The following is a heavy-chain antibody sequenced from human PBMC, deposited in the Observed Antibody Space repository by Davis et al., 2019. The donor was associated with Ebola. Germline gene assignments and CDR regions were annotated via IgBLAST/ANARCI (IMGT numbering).Heavy chain of an antibody. CDR2: ISNSHSYT. CDR1: GFSFSDYY. CDR3: ARELRRATAGTVAFDI. Sequence: GGSLRLSCAASGFSFSDYYMTWIRQAPGKGLEWVSFISNSHSYTDYAASVKGRFTISRDNAKNSLYLQMTTRRGEDTAVYYCARELRRATAGTVAFDIWGQGTMVTVSS. V-gene: IGHV3-11*06. J-gene: IGHJ3*02. D-gene: IGHD6-13*01.